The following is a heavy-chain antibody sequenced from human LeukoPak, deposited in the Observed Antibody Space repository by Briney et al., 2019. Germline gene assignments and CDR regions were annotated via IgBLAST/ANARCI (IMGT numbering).Heavy chain of an antibody. CDR2: ISSSSSTI. J-gene: IGHJ5*02. CDR1: GFTFSSYS. V-gene: IGHV3-48*04. D-gene: IGHD3-22*01. CDR3: AKGPQYYYDSSGPKNWFDP. Sequence: GGSLRLSCAASGFTFSSYSMNWVRQAPGKGLEWVSYISSSSSTIYYADSVKGRFTISRDNAKNSLYLQMNSLRAEDTAVYYCAKGPQYYYDSSGPKNWFDPWGQGTLVTVSS.